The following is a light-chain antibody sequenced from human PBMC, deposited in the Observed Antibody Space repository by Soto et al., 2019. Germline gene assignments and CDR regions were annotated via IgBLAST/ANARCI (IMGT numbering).Light chain of an antibody. CDR3: QQYVNFPLT. CDR1: QDIKNY. CDR2: DAS. J-gene: IGKJ4*01. V-gene: IGKV1-33*01. Sequence: DIQMTQSPSSLSASVGDRVTITCQASQDIKNYLNWFQQKPGKAPKLLIYDASNLESGVPSRFSGGGSGTDFTFTIRTLQPEDFATYYCQQYVNFPLTFGGGTKVEIK.